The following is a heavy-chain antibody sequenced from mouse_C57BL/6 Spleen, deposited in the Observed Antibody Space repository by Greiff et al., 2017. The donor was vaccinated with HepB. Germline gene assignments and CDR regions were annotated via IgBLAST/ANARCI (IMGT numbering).Heavy chain of an antibody. CDR2: IDPSDSYT. CDR3: ARLRDYFDY. Sequence: QVHVKQPGAELVRPGTSVKLSCKASGYTFTSYWMHWVKQRPGQGLEWIGVIDPSDSYTNYNHKFKGKATLTVDTSSSTAYMQLSSLTSEDSAVYYCARLRDYFDYWGQGTTLTVSS. V-gene: IGHV1-59*01. J-gene: IGHJ2*01. D-gene: IGHD1-1*01. CDR1: GYTFTSYW.